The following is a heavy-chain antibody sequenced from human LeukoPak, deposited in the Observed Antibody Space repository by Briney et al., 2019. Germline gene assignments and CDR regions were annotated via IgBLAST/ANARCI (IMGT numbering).Heavy chain of an antibody. CDR1: GFTFSSYA. Sequence: GGSLRLSCAASGFTFSSYAMHWVRQAPGKGLEYVSAISSNGGSTYYASSVKGRFTISRDNSKNTLYLQTNSLRAEDTAVYYCAKGGNWNYVDYWGPGTLVTVSS. CDR3: AKGGNWNYVDY. D-gene: IGHD1-20*01. CDR2: ISSNGGST. V-gene: IGHV3-64*01. J-gene: IGHJ4*02.